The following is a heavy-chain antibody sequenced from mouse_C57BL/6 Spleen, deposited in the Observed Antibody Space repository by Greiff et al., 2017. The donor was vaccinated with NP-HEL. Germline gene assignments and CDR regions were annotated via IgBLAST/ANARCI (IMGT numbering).Heavy chain of an antibody. D-gene: IGHD1-1*01. V-gene: IGHV1-55*01. Sequence: QVQLKQPGAELVKPGASVKMSCKASGYTFTSYWITWVKQRPGQGLEWIGDIYPGSGSTNYNEKFKSKATLTVDTSSSTASMQLSSLTSEDSAVYYWARDFDYYGRDWYFGVWGTGTTVTVAS. CDR1: GYTFTSYW. CDR3: ARDFDYYGRDWYFGV. J-gene: IGHJ1*03. CDR2: IYPGSGST.